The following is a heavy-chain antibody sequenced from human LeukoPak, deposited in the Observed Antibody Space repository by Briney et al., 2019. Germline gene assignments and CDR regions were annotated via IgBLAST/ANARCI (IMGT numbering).Heavy chain of an antibody. CDR1: GFTFSSYS. Sequence: GGSLRLSCAASGFTFSSYSMNWVRQAPGKGLEWVSSISSSSSYIYYADSVKGRFTISRDNAKNSLYLQMNSLRAEDTAVYYCARDCMRYYYGSGSYAFDIWGQGAMVTVSS. J-gene: IGHJ3*02. D-gene: IGHD3-10*01. CDR3: ARDCMRYYYGSGSYAFDI. CDR2: ISSSSSYI. V-gene: IGHV3-21*01.